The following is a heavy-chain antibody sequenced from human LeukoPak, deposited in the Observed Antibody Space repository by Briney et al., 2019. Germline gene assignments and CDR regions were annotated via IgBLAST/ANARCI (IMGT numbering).Heavy chain of an antibody. J-gene: IGHJ4*02. D-gene: IGHD3-9*01. CDR3: AKETRELRYFDWLSGYGDY. Sequence: PGGSLRLSCAASGFTFSSYAMHWVRQAPGKGLEWVAVISYDGSNKYYADSVKGRFTISRDNSKNTLYLQMNSLRAEDTAVYYCAKETRELRYFDWLSGYGDYWGQGTLVTVSS. V-gene: IGHV3-30-3*01. CDR1: GFTFSSYA. CDR2: ISYDGSNK.